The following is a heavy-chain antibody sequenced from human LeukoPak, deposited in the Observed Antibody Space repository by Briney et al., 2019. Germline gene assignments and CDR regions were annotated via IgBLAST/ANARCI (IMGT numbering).Heavy chain of an antibody. CDR3: AKDHYWSIDY. CDR2: IFADGTT. V-gene: IGHV3-53*01. CDR1: GYTVSVYF. Sequence: AGGSLRLSCAVSGYTVSVYFMTWVRQAPGKGLEGVSVIFADGTTYYAASVKGRFTIYRDIAKNTLYLQMNSLRAEDTGVYYCAKDHYWSIDYWGRGTLVTVSS. D-gene: IGHD3-3*01. J-gene: IGHJ4*02.